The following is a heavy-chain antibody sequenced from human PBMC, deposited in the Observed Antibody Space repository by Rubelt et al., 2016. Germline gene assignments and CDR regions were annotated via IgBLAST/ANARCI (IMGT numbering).Heavy chain of an antibody. D-gene: IGHD2-15*01. J-gene: IGHJ6*02. V-gene: IGHV3-49*05. CDR1: GFTVGDFA. CDR3: DV. CDR2: IRSTFYGETT. Sequence: EVQLVESGGGLVKPGRSLRLSCVGSGFTVGDFAMSWFRQAPGKGLEWAVMIRSTFYGETTEYSKSSSHRYLNRLQTEDTVVSYGSGGPRVRFRSYFGRDVWGQGTTVTVSS.